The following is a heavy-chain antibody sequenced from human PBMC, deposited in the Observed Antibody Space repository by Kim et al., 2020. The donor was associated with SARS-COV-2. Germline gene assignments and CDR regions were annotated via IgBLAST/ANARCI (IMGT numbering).Heavy chain of an antibody. V-gene: IGHV7-4-1*02. CDR3: ARESPIFGVVTNSYYYYGMDV. D-gene: IGHD3-3*01. CDR1: GYTFTSYA. Sequence: ASVKVSCKASGYTFTSYAMNWVRQAPGQGLEWMGWINTNTGNPTYAQGFTGRFVFSLDTSVSTAYLQISSLKAEDTAVYYCARESPIFGVVTNSYYYYGMDVWGQGTTVTVSS. CDR2: INTNTGNP. J-gene: IGHJ6*02.